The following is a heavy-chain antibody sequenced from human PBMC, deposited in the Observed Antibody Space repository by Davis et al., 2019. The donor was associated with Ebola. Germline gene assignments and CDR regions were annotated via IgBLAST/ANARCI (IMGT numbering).Heavy chain of an antibody. CDR2: IWYDGSNK. V-gene: IGHV3-33*01. CDR1: GFTFSSYD. J-gene: IGHJ4*02. CDR3: ARDYHTVTTGYFDY. Sequence: GESLKISCAASGFTFSSYDMHWVRQAPGKGLEWVAVIWYDGSNKYYADSVKGRFTISRDNSKNTLYLQMNSLRAEDTAVYYCARDYHTVTTGYFDYWGQGTLVTVSS. D-gene: IGHD4-17*01.